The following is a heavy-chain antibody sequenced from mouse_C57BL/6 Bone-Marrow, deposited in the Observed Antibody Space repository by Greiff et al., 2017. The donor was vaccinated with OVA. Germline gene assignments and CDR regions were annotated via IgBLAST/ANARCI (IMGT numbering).Heavy chain of an antibody. CDR1: GYTFTSYW. J-gene: IGHJ1*03. Sequence: QVQLQQPGAELVMPGASVKLSCKASGYTFTSYWMHWVKQRPGQGLEWIGEIDPSDSYTNYNEKFKGKATLTADKSSSTAYMQLSSLTSEDSAVYFCARRIVARYWYFDVWGTGTTVTVSS. CDR3: ARRIVARYWYFDV. V-gene: IGHV1-69*01. CDR2: IDPSDSYT. D-gene: IGHD1-1*01.